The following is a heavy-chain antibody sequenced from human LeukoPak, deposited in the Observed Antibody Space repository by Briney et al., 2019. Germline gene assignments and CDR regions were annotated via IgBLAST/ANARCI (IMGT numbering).Heavy chain of an antibody. Sequence: PGGSLRLSCAASGFTFSGYDMHWVRQAPGKGLEWVADIKYDGSEKYYGDSVKGRFPVSRDNAKNSLYLQMNSLRAEDTAMYYCARDVGLSGYDLNDYWGQGTLVTVSS. CDR2: IKYDGSEK. D-gene: IGHD5-12*01. J-gene: IGHJ4*02. V-gene: IGHV3-7*01. CDR3: ARDVGLSGYDLNDY. CDR1: GFTFSGYD.